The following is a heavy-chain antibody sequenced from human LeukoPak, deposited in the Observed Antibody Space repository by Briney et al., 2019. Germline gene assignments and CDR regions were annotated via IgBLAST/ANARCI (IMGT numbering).Heavy chain of an antibody. Sequence: SETLSLTCTVSGGSISSYYWSWIRQPPGKGLEWIGYIYYSGSTNYNPSLKSRVTISVDTSKNQFSLKLSSVTAADTAVYCCARIDILTGYPYDYWGQGTLVTVSS. CDR3: ARIDILTGYPYDY. CDR2: IYYSGST. V-gene: IGHV4-59*08. D-gene: IGHD3-9*01. CDR1: GGSISSYY. J-gene: IGHJ4*02.